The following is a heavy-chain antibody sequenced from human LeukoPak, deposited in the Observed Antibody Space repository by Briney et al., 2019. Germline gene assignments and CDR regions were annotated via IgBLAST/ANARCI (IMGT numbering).Heavy chain of an antibody. CDR1: GYTFTGYY. Sequence: GASVKVSCKASGYTFTGYYMHWVRQAPAQGLEWMGWINPNSGGTNYAQKFQGRVTMTRDTSISTAYMELSRLRSDDTAVYYCARESGSGYNSYDCDYWGQGTLVTVSS. CDR3: ARESGSGYNSYDCDY. CDR2: INPNSGGT. D-gene: IGHD5-24*01. J-gene: IGHJ4*02. V-gene: IGHV1-2*02.